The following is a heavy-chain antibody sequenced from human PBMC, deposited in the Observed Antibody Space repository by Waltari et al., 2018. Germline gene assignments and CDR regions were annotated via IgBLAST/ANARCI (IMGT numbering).Heavy chain of an antibody. J-gene: IGHJ4*02. CDR2: FDPSGTYT. CDR1: GYIFTNHW. Sequence: EVQLVQSGAEIKKPGESLRISCQVSGYIFTNHWITWVRQMPGKGLEWMGRFDPSGTYTNYSPSFQGHVTVSADKSISTAYLQWSSLKASDTAIYYCARHAFGNSGWHFFDYWGQGTLVTVSS. D-gene: IGHD6-19*01. CDR3: ARHAFGNSGWHFFDY. V-gene: IGHV5-10-1*03.